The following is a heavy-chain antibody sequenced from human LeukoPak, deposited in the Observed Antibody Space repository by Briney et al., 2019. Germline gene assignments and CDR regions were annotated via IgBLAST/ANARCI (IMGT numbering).Heavy chain of an antibody. Sequence: GGSLRLSCAASGFTFSNTWMNWVRQAPGKGLEWVSAIGPTGRSTYYADSVRGRFTISRDNSKNTLYLQMNSLRAEDTAIYYCAKDPMVRGSTYDYWGQGTLVTVSS. J-gene: IGHJ4*02. CDR3: AKDPMVRGSTYDY. D-gene: IGHD3-10*01. V-gene: IGHV3-23*01. CDR1: GFTFSNTW. CDR2: IGPTGRST.